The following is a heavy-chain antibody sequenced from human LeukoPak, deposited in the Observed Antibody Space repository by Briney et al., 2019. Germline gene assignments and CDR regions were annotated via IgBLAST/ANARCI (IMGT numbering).Heavy chain of an antibody. D-gene: IGHD4-17*01. Sequence: ASVKVSCKVSGYTLSELSMHWVRQAPGQGLEWMGWINPNSGGTNYAQKFQGRVTMTRDTSISTAYMELSRLRSDDTAVYYCASLTTDYWGQGTLVTVSS. V-gene: IGHV1-2*02. CDR2: INPNSGGT. J-gene: IGHJ4*02. CDR1: GYTLSELS. CDR3: ASLTTDY.